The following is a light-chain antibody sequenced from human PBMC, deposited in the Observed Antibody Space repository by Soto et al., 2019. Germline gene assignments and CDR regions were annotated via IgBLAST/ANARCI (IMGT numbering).Light chain of an antibody. Sequence: QSALTQPASVSGSPGQSITISCTGTSSDVGGYNFVSWYQQHPGKAPKLMIYHVTSRPSGVSDRFSGSKSGNTASLTISGLQADDEADYYCSSYTSSSTLYVFGTGTKLTVL. J-gene: IGLJ1*01. CDR1: SSDVGGYNF. CDR3: SSYTSSSTLYV. CDR2: HVT. V-gene: IGLV2-14*01.